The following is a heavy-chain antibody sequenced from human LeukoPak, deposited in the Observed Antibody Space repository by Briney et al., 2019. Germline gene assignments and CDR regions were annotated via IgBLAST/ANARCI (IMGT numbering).Heavy chain of an antibody. CDR3: ARWYCSSTTCYHMDV. V-gene: IGHV4-39*07. CDR2: IYYTGST. Sequence: SETLSLTCTVSGGSIISSSYYWGWIRQPPGKGLEWIGSIYYTGSTYYNPSLRSRVTMSVDTSRNQFSLKLSSVTAADTAVYYCARWYCSSTTCYHMDVWGKGTTVTVSS. D-gene: IGHD2/OR15-2a*01. J-gene: IGHJ6*03. CDR1: GGSIISSSYY.